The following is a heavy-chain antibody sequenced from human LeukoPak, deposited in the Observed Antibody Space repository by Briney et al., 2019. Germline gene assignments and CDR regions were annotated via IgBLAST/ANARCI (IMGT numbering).Heavy chain of an antibody. CDR2: MNPNSGKT. Sequence: ASVKVSCKASGYTFTSYDINWVRQATGQGLEWMGWMNPNSGKTGYAQKFQGRVTMTRNRSITTAYMELSSLRSEDTAVYYCARRHGRCSDGSCYYPDYWGQGTLVTVSS. CDR1: GYTFTSYD. J-gene: IGHJ4*02. V-gene: IGHV1-8*01. D-gene: IGHD2-15*01. CDR3: ARRHGRCSDGSCYYPDY.